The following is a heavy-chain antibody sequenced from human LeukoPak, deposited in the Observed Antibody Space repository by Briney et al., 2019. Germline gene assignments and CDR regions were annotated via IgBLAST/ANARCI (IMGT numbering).Heavy chain of an antibody. CDR2: ISYDGSNK. CDR3: AKHSYYYDSSGSYFDY. D-gene: IGHD3-22*01. Sequence: GGSLRLSCAASGFTFSNYWMHWVRQAPGKGLEWVAVISYDGSNKYYADSVKGRFTISRDNSKNTLYLQMNSLRAEDTAVYYCAKHSYYYDSSGSYFDYWGQGTLVTVSS. V-gene: IGHV3-30*18. J-gene: IGHJ4*02. CDR1: GFTFSNYW.